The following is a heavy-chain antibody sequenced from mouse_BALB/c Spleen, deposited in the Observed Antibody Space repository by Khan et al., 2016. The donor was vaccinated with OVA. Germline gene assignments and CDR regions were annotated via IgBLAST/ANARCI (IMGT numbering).Heavy chain of an antibody. Sequence: EVELVESGGDLVKPGGSLKLSCAASGFTFSTYGMSWVRQTPDKRLEWVATISTGGHYTYYPDSVKGRFTISRDNAKNTLYLQMTSLKSEGTAMFYCARLAYYYDSEGFAYWGQGTLVTVSA. CDR1: GFTFSTYG. J-gene: IGHJ3*01. V-gene: IGHV5-6*01. CDR3: ARLAYYYDSEGFAY. CDR2: ISTGGHYT. D-gene: IGHD1-1*01.